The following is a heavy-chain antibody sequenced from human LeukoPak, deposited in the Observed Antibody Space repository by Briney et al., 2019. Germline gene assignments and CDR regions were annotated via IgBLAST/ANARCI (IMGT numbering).Heavy chain of an antibody. Sequence: GGSLRLSCAASGFTVSSNYMSWVRQAPGKGLEWVSLIYSGGSTYYADSVRGGFTISRDNASNMLYLQMNSLRAEDTAVYYCARLVSGSYFGYWGQGALVTVSS. CDR1: GFTVSSNY. CDR2: IYSGGST. CDR3: ARLVSGSYFGY. V-gene: IGHV3-66*02. D-gene: IGHD1-26*01. J-gene: IGHJ4*02.